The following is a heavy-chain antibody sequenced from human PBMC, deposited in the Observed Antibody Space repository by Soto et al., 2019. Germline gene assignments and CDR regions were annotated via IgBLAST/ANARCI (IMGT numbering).Heavy chain of an antibody. CDR2: IYYSGST. CDR3: ARGLVGARVADAFDI. CDR1: GGSISSYY. Sequence: QAQLQESGPGLVKPSETLSLTCTVSGGSISSYYWSWIRQPPGKGLEWIGYIYYSGSTNYNPSLKSRVTISVDTSKNQFSLKLSSVTAADTAVYYCARGLVGARVADAFDIWGQGTMVTVSS. J-gene: IGHJ3*02. V-gene: IGHV4-59*01. D-gene: IGHD1-26*01.